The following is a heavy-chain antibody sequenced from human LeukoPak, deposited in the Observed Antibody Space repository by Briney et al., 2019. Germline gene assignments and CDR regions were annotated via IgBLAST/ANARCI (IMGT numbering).Heavy chain of an antibody. CDR2: ISAYNGNT. Sequence: ASVKVSCKASGGTFSSYAISWVRQAPGQGLEWMGWISAYNGNTNYAQKLQGRVTMTTDTSTSTAYMELRSLRSDDTAVYYCARVKVVITTAYNWFDPWGQGTLVTVSS. D-gene: IGHD3-22*01. J-gene: IGHJ5*02. V-gene: IGHV1-18*01. CDR1: GGTFSSYA. CDR3: ARVKVVITTAYNWFDP.